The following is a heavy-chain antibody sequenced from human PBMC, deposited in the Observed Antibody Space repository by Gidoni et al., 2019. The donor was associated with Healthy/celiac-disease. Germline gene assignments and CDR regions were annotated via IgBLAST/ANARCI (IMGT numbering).Heavy chain of an antibody. CDR1: GFTFSSYW. CDR2: RKKDGSEK. V-gene: IGHV3-7*01. J-gene: IGHJ4*02. D-gene: IGHD3-9*01. Sequence: EVQLVESGGGLVQPGGSLRLSCAASGFTFSSYWMSWVRQAPGKGLEWVANRKKDGSEKYYVDSGKGRFTISRDNAKNSLYLQMNSLRAEETAVYYWARDLRHYDIWTGGGFDYWGQGTLVTVSS. CDR3: ARDLRHYDIWTGGGFDY.